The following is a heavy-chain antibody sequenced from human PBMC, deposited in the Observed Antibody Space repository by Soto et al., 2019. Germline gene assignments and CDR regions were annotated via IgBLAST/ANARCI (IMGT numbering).Heavy chain of an antibody. J-gene: IGHJ6*03. CDR2: ISAYNGNT. CDR3: ARISLQYCSGGSCYYMDV. CDR1: GYTFTSYG. V-gene: IGHV1-18*01. D-gene: IGHD2-15*01. Sequence: QVQLVQSGAEVKKPGASVKVSCKASGYTFTSYGISWVRQAPGQGLEWMGWISAYNGNTNYAQKLQGRVTMTTDTSTSTAYMELRSLRSDDTAVYYCARISLQYCSGGSCYYMDVWGKGTTVTVSS.